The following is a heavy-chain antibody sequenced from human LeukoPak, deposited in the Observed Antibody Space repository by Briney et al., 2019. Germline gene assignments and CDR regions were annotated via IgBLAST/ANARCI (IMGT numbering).Heavy chain of an antibody. CDR1: GFTFTTYG. D-gene: IGHD1-1*01. CDR3: AKDGIGRSIFDY. V-gene: IGHV3-30*02. CDR2: IRNDGSDK. Sequence: GGPLRLPCAASGFTFTTYGMHWVRQAPGKGLEWVAFIRNDGSDKYYADSVKGRFTISRDNSKNTLYLKMNSRRAEDTAVYYCAKDGIGRSIFDYWGQGTLVTVSS. J-gene: IGHJ4*02.